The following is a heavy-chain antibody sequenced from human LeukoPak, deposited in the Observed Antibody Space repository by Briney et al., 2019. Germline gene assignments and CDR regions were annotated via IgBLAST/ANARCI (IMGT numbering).Heavy chain of an antibody. Sequence: ASVKVSCKVSGYTLTELFMHWVRQAPGKGLEWMGGFDPEDGETIYAQKFQGRVTMTEDTSTDTAYMELSSLRSEDTAVYYCATREVWFGESKGAFDIWGQGTMVTVSS. V-gene: IGHV1-24*01. CDR2: FDPEDGET. D-gene: IGHD3-10*01. CDR3: ATREVWFGESKGAFDI. J-gene: IGHJ3*02. CDR1: GYTLTELF.